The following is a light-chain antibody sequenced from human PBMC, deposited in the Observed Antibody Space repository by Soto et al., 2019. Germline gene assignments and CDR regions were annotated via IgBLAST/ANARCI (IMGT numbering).Light chain of an antibody. Sequence: QSALTQPPSASGSPGQSVTISCTGTSSDVCTYNYVSWYRQYPGKAPKLLIFEVTSRPSGVPDRFSGSKSGNTASLTVSGLQAEDEAHYYCSSYAGSNTWVFGGGTKLTVL. J-gene: IGLJ3*02. CDR2: EVT. V-gene: IGLV2-8*01. CDR1: SSDVCTYNY. CDR3: SSYAGSNTWV.